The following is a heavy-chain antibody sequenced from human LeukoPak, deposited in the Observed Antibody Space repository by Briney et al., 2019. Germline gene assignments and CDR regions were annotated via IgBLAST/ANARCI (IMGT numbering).Heavy chain of an antibody. CDR1: GFSFKTYS. Sequence: GGSLRLSCTTSGFSFKTYSMSWVRQAPGKGLEWVSHISRDGSTVYYRDSVKGRFTISRDNVKNSLYLHMNSLRVEDTGVYYCARDLGDWYTSGFDDWGQGSLVIVSS. D-gene: IGHD3-10*01. V-gene: IGHV3-48*04. J-gene: IGHJ4*02. CDR2: ISRDGSTV. CDR3: ARDLGDWYTSGFDD.